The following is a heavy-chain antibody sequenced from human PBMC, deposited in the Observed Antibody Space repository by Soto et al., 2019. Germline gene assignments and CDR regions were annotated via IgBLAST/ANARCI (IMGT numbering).Heavy chain of an antibody. Sequence: QVQLVQSGAEVKKPGTSVKVACKTSGYSFTSNDINWVRQATGQGLEWMGWMNPKSGNTNLAQNFQGRLTMTRNTSTSTAYMELSSLKTDDTAVYYCVGGQYGGYSYGRLYFDYWGQGTLVTVSS. J-gene: IGHJ4*02. V-gene: IGHV1-8*01. CDR1: GYSFTSND. CDR2: MNPKSGNT. D-gene: IGHD5-18*01. CDR3: VGGQYGGYSYGRLYFDY.